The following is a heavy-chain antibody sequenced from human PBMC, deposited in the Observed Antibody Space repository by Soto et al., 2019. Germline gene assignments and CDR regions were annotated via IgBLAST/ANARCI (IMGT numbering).Heavy chain of an antibody. Sequence: QVQLVQSGGEVKKPGASVTVSCKASGYTFINYHITWVRQAPGQGLEWMAWINTYNGMTDYAQRFHGRVTMTRDTSTSTAYMELRNLGSDDTAVYFCAKSPRGEMATDWGQGPLVTVSS. J-gene: IGHJ4*02. CDR2: INTYNGMT. D-gene: IGHD5-12*01. CDR3: AKSPRGEMATD. CDR1: GYTFINYH. V-gene: IGHV1-18*01.